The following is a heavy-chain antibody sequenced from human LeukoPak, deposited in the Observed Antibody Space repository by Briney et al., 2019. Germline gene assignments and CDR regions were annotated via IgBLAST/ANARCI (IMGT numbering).Heavy chain of an antibody. CDR2: INPNSGGT. CDR3: ARDAHCSSTSCYTPYRGYYYYGMDV. Sequence: ASVKVSCKASGYTFTGCYMHWVRQAPGQGLEWMGWINPNSGGTNYAQKFQGRVTMTRDTSISTAYMELSRLRSDDTAVYYCARDAHCSSTSCYTPYRGYYYYGMDVWGQGTTVTVSS. J-gene: IGHJ6*02. CDR1: GYTFTGCY. V-gene: IGHV1-2*02. D-gene: IGHD2-2*02.